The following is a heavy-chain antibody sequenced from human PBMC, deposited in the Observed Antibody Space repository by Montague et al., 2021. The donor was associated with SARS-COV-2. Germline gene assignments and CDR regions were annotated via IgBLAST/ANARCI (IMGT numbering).Heavy chain of an antibody. CDR3: GRGGADSSSSYYYYMDV. J-gene: IGHJ6*03. D-gene: IGHD6-13*01. V-gene: IGHV3-74*03. Sequence: SLRLSCAASGFTFSTYWMYWVRQAPGKGLVWVSRINSDGSSTTYADSVKGRFTISRDNAENTLYLQMNSLRVEDTAVYYCGRGGADSSSSYYYYMDVWGKGTPVTVSS. CDR1: GFTFSTYW. CDR2: INSDGSST.